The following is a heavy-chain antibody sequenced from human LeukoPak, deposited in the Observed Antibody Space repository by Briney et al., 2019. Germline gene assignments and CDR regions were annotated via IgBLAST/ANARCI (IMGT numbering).Heavy chain of an antibody. CDR2: IIPIYGTA. CDR1: GGTFSSYA. Sequence: SVKVSCKASGGTFSSYAISWVRQAPGQGLEWMGGIIPIYGTANYAQKFQGRVTITADESTSTAYMELSSLRSEDTAVYYCAREGRYCSGGSCYSGWFDPWGQGTLVTVSS. D-gene: IGHD2-15*01. J-gene: IGHJ5*02. V-gene: IGHV1-69*13. CDR3: AREGRYCSGGSCYSGWFDP.